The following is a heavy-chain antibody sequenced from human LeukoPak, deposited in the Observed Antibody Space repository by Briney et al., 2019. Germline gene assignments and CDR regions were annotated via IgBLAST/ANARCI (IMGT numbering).Heavy chain of an antibody. J-gene: IGHJ3*02. CDR2: ISYIGST. D-gene: IGHD4-17*01. V-gene: IGHV4-59*11. Sequence: PETLSLTCAVSDDSFSSHYWTWIRQPPGKGLEGIGYISYIGSTNYNPSLKSRVTISIDTSRSQFSLSLSSVTAADTAVYYCARDLVTVTKGFDIWGQGTMVSVSS. CDR1: DDSFSSHY. CDR3: ARDLVTVTKGFDI.